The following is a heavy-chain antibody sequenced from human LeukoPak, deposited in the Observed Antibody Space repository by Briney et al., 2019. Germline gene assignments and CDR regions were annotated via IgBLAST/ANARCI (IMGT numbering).Heavy chain of an antibody. CDR3: ARGQNWFDP. J-gene: IGHJ5*02. CDR1: GFTVSSNY. V-gene: IGHV3-11*06. CDR2: ISGGSSHT. Sequence: GGSLRLSCAASGFTVSSNYMSWIRQAPGKGLEWVSYISGGSSHTNYADSVKGRFTISRDNAKNSLYLQMNSLRAEDTAVYYCARGQNWFDPWGQGTLVTVSS.